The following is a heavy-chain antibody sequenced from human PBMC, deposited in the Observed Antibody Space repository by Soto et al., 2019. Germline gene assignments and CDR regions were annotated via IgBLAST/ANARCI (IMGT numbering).Heavy chain of an antibody. D-gene: IGHD6-19*01. Sequence: GGSLRLSCAASRFSNSWMHWVRQVPGKGLVWVSRINPDAGSTNYADFVKGRFTISRDNAKNSVSLHMDSLTADDTAVYYCARGSEHWLWYLDLWGRGTLVTVSS. J-gene: IGHJ2*01. V-gene: IGHV3-74*01. CDR3: ARGSEHWLWYLDL. CDR1: RFSNSW. CDR2: INPDAGST.